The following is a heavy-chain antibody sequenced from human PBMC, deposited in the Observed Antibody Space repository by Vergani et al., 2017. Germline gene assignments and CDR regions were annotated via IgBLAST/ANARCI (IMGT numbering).Heavy chain of an antibody. D-gene: IGHD3-10*01. J-gene: IGHJ4*02. CDR3: ARSVGSGSYDDY. V-gene: IGHV4-34*11. CDR1: GGSFSGYY. Sequence: QVQLQQWGAGLLKPSETLSLTCAVYGGSFSGYYWSWIRQPPGKGLEWIGYIYYSGRTNYNPSLKSRVTISVDTSKNQFSLKLSSVTAADTAVYYCARSVGSGSYDDYWGQGTLVTVSS. CDR2: IYYSGRT.